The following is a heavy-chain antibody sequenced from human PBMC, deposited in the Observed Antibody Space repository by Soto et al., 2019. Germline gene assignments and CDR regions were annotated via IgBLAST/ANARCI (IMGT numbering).Heavy chain of an antibody. Sequence: SETLSLTCTVSGGSMNRNYWSWIRQPPGKGLEWIGYIYYSGTTNYNPSLKSRVTMSVDTSKNQFSLRLSSVTAADTAVYYCARDANMDVWGQGTTVSVSS. CDR2: IYYSGTT. CDR1: GGSMNRNY. V-gene: IGHV4-59*01. J-gene: IGHJ6*02. CDR3: ARDANMDV.